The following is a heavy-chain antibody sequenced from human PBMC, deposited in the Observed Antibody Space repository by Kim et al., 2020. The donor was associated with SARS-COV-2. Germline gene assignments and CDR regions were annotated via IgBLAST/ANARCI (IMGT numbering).Heavy chain of an antibody. CDR2: ISSSSSYI. Sequence: GGSLRLSCAASGFTFSSYSMNWVRQAPGKGLEWVSSISSSSSYIYYADSVKGRFTISRDNAKNSLYLQMNSLRAEDTAVYYCARDKSGSYSFDYWGQGTLVTVSS. CDR3: ARDKSGSYSFDY. D-gene: IGHD1-26*01. J-gene: IGHJ4*02. V-gene: IGHV3-21*01. CDR1: GFTFSSYS.